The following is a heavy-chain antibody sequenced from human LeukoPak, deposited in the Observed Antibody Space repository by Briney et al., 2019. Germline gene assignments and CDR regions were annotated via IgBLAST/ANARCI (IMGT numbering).Heavy chain of an antibody. CDR2: IYTGGST. Sequence: SETLSLTCTVSGGSISSYYWSWIRQPAGKGLEWIGRIYTGGSTNYNPSLKSRVTMSVDTSKNQFSLKLSSVTAADTAVYYCASTDTAMVIDAFDIWGQGTMVTVSS. V-gene: IGHV4-4*07. D-gene: IGHD5-18*01. CDR3: ASTDTAMVIDAFDI. J-gene: IGHJ3*02. CDR1: GGSISSYY.